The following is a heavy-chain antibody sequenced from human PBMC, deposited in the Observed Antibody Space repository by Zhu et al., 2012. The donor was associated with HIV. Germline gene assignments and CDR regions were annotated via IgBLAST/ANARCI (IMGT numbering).Heavy chain of an antibody. CDR3: ARHSRYDIVTGWGHFDF. Sequence: QVQLQQWGAGQLKPSETLSLTCAVYGGSFSGYYWSWIRQSPEKGLEWIGEIDHGGSTDYSPSLKSRVTISVDRSKNQFSLKLTSVSAADTAVYYCARHSRYDIVTGWGHFDFWGQGTLVTVSS. V-gene: IGHV4-34*01. J-gene: IGHJ4*02. CDR2: IDHGGST. CDR1: GGSFSGYY. D-gene: IGHD3-9*01.